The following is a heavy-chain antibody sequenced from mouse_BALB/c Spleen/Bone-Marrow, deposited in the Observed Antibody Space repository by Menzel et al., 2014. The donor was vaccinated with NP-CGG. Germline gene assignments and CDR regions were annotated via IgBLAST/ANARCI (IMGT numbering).Heavy chain of an antibody. CDR2: IYPGDGDT. V-gene: IGHV1-87*01. J-gene: IGHJ2*01. CDR1: GYTFTSYW. CDR3: ARGDLFDY. Sequence: VQLQQSGAELARPAASVKLSCKASGYTFTSYWMQWVKQRPGQGLEWIGAIYPGDGDTRYTQKFKGKATLTADKSSSTAYMQLSSLASEDSAVYYCARGDLFDYWGQGTTLTVSA.